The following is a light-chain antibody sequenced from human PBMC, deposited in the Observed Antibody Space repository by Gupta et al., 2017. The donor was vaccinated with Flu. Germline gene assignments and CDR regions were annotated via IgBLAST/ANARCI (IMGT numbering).Light chain of an antibody. CDR1: QSLVHTNGNTY. J-gene: IGKJ1*01. CDR3: MQGTHLPT. V-gene: IGKV2-30*02. CDR2: RVS. Sequence: DVVMTQSPLSLPVTLGQPASISCRSSQSLVHTNGNTYLTWFQQRPGHSPRRLIYRVSNRDSGVPDRFSGSGSGTDFTLKSSRGEAEDVGVYYGMQGTHLPTFGQGTKVEIK.